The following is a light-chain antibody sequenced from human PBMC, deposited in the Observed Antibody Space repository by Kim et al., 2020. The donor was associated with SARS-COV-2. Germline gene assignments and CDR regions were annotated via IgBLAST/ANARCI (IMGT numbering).Light chain of an antibody. J-gene: IGLJ1*01. CDR3: CSYAGIYTYV. V-gene: IGLV2-11*01. Sequence: GQSVTISCTGTSSDVGRYNYVSWYQQHPGKAPKLMIYDVTKRPSGVPDRFSGSKSGNTASLTISGLQAEDEADYYCCSYAGIYTYVFGTGTKVTVL. CDR1: SSDVGRYNY. CDR2: DVT.